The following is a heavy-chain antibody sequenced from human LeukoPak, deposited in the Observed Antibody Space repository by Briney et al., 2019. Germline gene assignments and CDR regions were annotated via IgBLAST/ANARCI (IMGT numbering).Heavy chain of an antibody. Sequence: GGSLRLSCAASGFTLSSYSMNWVRQAPGKGLEWVSSISSSSSYIYYADSVKGRFTISRDNAKNSLYLQMNSLRAEDTAVYYCARGRGYCSSTSCLNWFDPWGQGTLVTVSS. CDR2: ISSSSSYI. D-gene: IGHD2-2*03. V-gene: IGHV3-21*01. CDR1: GFTLSSYS. CDR3: ARGRGYCSSTSCLNWFDP. J-gene: IGHJ5*02.